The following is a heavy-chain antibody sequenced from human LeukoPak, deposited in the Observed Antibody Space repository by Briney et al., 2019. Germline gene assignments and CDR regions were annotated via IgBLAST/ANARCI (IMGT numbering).Heavy chain of an antibody. CDR3: ARDPSSGWYPKYFQH. D-gene: IGHD6-19*01. Sequence: PGGSLRLSCAASGFTVSSNYMSWVRQAPGKGLDCVPVIYSDDSSYYADSVKGRFTISRDNSKNTLYLQMNSLRAEDTAVYYCARDPSSGWYPKYFQHWGQGTLVTVSS. J-gene: IGHJ1*01. CDR1: GFTVSSNY. CDR2: IYSDDSS. V-gene: IGHV3-53*01.